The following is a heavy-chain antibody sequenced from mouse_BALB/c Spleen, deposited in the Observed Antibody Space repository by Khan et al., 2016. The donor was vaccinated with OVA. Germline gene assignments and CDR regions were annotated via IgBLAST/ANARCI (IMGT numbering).Heavy chain of an antibody. CDR1: GYTFTNFG. Sequence: QIQLVQSGPELKKPGETVKISCKASGYTFTNFGMNWVKQAPGKGLKWMGWINTYTGEPTYADDFKGRFAFSLDTSASTAYLQINSLKNEDMATYFCARGASYWYFDVWGAGTTVTVSS. V-gene: IGHV9-1*02. J-gene: IGHJ1*01. CDR3: ARGASYWYFDV. CDR2: INTYTGEP.